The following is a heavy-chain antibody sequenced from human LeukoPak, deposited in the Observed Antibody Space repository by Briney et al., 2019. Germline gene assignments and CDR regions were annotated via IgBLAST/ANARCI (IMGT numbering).Heavy chain of an antibody. J-gene: IGHJ4*02. CDR3: ASHDSSSWYFFDY. CDR1: GGSISSYY. V-gene: IGHV4-59*01. CDR2: IYYSGST. Sequence: PSETLSLTCTVSGGSISSYYWSWIRQPPGKGLEWIGYIYYSGSTNYNPSLKSRVTISVDTSKNQFSLKLSSVTAADTAVYYCASHDSSSWYFFDYWGQGTLVTVSS. D-gene: IGHD6-13*01.